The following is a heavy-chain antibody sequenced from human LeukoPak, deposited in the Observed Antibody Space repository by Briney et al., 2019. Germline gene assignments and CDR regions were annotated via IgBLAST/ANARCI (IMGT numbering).Heavy chain of an antibody. Sequence: SETLSLTCTVSGGSISSYYWSWIRQPPGKGLEWIGYIYYSGSTYYNPSLKSRVTISVDTSKNQFSLKLSSVTAADTAVYYCASDYLGNFDYWGQGTLVTVSS. J-gene: IGHJ4*02. D-gene: IGHD7-27*01. CDR3: ASDYLGNFDY. CDR2: IYYSGST. V-gene: IGHV4-30-4*01. CDR1: GGSISSYY.